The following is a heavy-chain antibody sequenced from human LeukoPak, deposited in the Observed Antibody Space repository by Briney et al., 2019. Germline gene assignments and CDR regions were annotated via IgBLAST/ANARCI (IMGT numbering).Heavy chain of an antibody. CDR3: AKDGSGSFWQLYFDY. Sequence: GGSLRLSCAASRFTFSSYAMSWVRQAPGKGLEWGSVISATDGSTNYADSVKGRFTISRDNSKNTLCLQMNSLRAEDTAVYFCAKDGSGSFWQLYFDYWGQGTLVTVSS. D-gene: IGHD3-10*01. CDR2: ISATDGST. CDR1: RFTFSSYA. J-gene: IGHJ4*02. V-gene: IGHV3-23*01.